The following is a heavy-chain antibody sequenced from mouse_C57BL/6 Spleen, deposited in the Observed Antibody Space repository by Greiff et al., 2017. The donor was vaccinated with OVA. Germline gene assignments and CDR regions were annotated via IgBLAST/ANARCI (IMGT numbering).Heavy chain of an antibody. D-gene: IGHD2-4*01. CDR2: IHPNSGST. Sequence: VQLQQPGAELVKPGASVKLSCKASGYTFTSYWMHWVKQRPGQGLEWIGMIHPNSGSTNYNEKFKSKATLTVDKSSSTAYMQLSSLTSEDSAVYYCARRAIYYDLDYWGQGTTLTVSS. J-gene: IGHJ2*01. CDR1: GYTFTSYW. CDR3: ARRAIYYDLDY. V-gene: IGHV1-64*01.